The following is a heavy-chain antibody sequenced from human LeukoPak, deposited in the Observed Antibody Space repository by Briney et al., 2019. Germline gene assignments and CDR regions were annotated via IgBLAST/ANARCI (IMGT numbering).Heavy chain of an antibody. V-gene: IGHV1-46*01. CDR1: GYTFTSYP. Sequence: ASVKVSCKASGYTFTSYPLHWVRQAPGQGLEWMGIINPSGGSTNCAQKFQGRVTMTRDTSTSTVYMELSSLTSEDTAVYYCARLGYRSSTSCQWGQGTVVTVSS. CDR2: INPSGGST. CDR3: ARLGYRSSTSCQ. D-gene: IGHD2-2*01. J-gene: IGHJ4*02.